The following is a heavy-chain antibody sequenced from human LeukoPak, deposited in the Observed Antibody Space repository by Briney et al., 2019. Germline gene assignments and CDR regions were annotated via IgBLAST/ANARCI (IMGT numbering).Heavy chain of an antibody. J-gene: IGHJ6*02. V-gene: IGHV4-34*01. CDR3: ARRVRGVIISFYYYNGMDV. Sequence: SETLSLTCAVYGGSFSDYYWTWIRQSPGKGLEWIGEINHSGATDYNPSLKSRVTISVDTSKNQFSLKVRSVTAADTAVYYCARRVRGVIISFYYYNGMDVWGQGTTVTVSS. D-gene: IGHD3-10*01. CDR2: INHSGAT. CDR1: GGSFSDYY.